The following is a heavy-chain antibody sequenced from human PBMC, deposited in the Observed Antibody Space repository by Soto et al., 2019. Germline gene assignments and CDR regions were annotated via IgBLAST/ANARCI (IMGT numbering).Heavy chain of an antibody. Sequence: GGSLRLSCAVSGFSFSSYEMKWFRQAAGMGLEWVSYIGTSGKTIYYADSARGRFTITRDNAKNSLYLQMNSLRAEDTAVYFCARDPAIYSGKFDYGLDVWGRGTTVTVSS. CDR2: IGTSGKTI. CDR1: GFSFSSYE. V-gene: IGHV3-48*03. J-gene: IGHJ6*02. D-gene: IGHD4-4*01. CDR3: ARDPAIYSGKFDYGLDV.